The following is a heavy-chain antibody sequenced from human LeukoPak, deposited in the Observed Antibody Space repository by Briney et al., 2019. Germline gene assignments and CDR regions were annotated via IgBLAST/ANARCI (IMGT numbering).Heavy chain of an antibody. CDR1: GFTFSNYG. CDR2: ISGSGDST. CDR3: AARSGSKDY. V-gene: IGHV3-23*01. J-gene: IGHJ4*02. Sequence: GGSLGLSCAASGFTFSNYGMSWVRQAPGKGLEWVSGISGSGDSTDYADSVKGRFTISRDNSKNTLYLQMNSLRAEDTAVYYCAARSGSKDYWGQGTLVTVSS. D-gene: IGHD3-10*01.